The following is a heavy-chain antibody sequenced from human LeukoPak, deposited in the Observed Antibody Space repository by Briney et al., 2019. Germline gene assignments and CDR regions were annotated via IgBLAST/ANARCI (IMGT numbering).Heavy chain of an antibody. CDR2: ISAYNGNT. V-gene: IGHV1-18*01. J-gene: IGHJ4*02. CDR3: ARAVVPWGYLDY. D-gene: IGHD3-22*01. CDR1: GYTFTSYG. Sequence: ASVKVSCKASGYTFTSYGISWVRQAPGQGLEWMGWISAYNGNTNYAQNPQGRVTMTTDTPTSTAYMELRSLRSDDTAVYYCARAVVPWGYLDYWGLGTLVTVSS.